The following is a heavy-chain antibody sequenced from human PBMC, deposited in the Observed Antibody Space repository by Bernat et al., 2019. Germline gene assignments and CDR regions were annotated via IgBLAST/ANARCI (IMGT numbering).Heavy chain of an antibody. CDR2: INSDGSST. CDR3: ARVGMDYYYYYGMDV. V-gene: IGHV3-74*01. J-gene: IGHJ6*02. CDR1: GFTFSSYW. Sequence: EVQLVESGGGLVQPGGSLRLSCAASGFTFSSYWMHWVRQAPGKGLVWVSRINSDGSSTSYADSVKGRFTISRDNAKNTLYLQMNSLRAEDTAVYYCARVGMDYYYYYGMDVWGQGTTVTVSS. D-gene: IGHD5-24*01.